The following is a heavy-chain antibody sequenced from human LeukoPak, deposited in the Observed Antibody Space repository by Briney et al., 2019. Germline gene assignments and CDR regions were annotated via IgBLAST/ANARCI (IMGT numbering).Heavy chain of an antibody. J-gene: IGHJ5*02. CDR2: ISVYNGNT. V-gene: IGHV1-18*04. Sequence: ASVKVSCKASGYTFTSYGISWVRQAPGQGLEWMGWISVYNGNTNYAQKLQGRVTMTTDTSTSTAYMELRSLRSDDTAVYYCARVFSDYGSGSYSWFDPWGQGTLVTVSS. CDR1: GYTFTSYG. CDR3: ARVFSDYGSGSYSWFDP. D-gene: IGHD3-10*01.